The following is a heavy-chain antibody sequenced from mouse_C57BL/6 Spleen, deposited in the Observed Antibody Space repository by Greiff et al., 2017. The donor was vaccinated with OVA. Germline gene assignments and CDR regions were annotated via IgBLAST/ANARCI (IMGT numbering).Heavy chain of an antibody. CDR3: ARYRDGYCPFAY. CDR2: IDPSDSYT. CDR1: GYTFTSYW. Sequence: QVQLQQPGAELVMPGASVKLSCKASGYTFTSYWMHWVKQRPGQGLEWIGEIDPSDSYTNYNQKFKGKSTLTVDKSSSTAYMQLSSLTSEDSAFYYCARYRDGYCPFAYWGQGTLVTVSA. V-gene: IGHV1-69*01. D-gene: IGHD2-3*01. J-gene: IGHJ3*01.